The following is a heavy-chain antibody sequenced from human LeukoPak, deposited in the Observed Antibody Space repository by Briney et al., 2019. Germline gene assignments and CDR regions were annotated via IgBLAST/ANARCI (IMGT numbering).Heavy chain of an antibody. CDR2: IIPIFGTA. V-gene: IGHV1-69*05. CDR1: GGTFSSYA. CDR3: ARDGPYCSSTSCPDWYFDL. D-gene: IGHD2-2*01. Sequence: ASVKVSCKASGGTFSSYAISWVRQAPGQGLEWMGGIIPIFGTANYAQKFQGRVTITTDESTSTAYMELSSLRSEDTAVYYCARDGPYCSSTSCPDWYFDLWGRGTLVTVSS. J-gene: IGHJ2*01.